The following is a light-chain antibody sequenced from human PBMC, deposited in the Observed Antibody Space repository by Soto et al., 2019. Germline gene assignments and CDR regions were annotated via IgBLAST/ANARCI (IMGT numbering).Light chain of an antibody. CDR1: QSLLHRNGYNY. CDR3: MQALQTPIT. CDR2: LGS. Sequence: DIVMTQSPLSLPVTPVDPASISFRSSQSLLHRNGYNYLDWYLQKPGQSPQLLIYLGSNRASGVPDRFSGSGSGTDFTLKISRVEAEDVGVYYCMQALQTPITFGQGTRLEIK. V-gene: IGKV2-28*01. J-gene: IGKJ5*01.